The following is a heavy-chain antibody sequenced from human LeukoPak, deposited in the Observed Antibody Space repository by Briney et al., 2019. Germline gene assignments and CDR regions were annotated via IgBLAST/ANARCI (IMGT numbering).Heavy chain of an antibody. D-gene: IGHD3-3*01. J-gene: IGHJ3*02. CDR3: ARDLRVFGVVQDAFDI. CDR2: ISSSGGTI. CDR1: GFTFSDYY. Sequence: PGGSLRLSCAASGFTFSDYYMTWIRQAPRQGPEWISYISSSGGTIFYADSVKGRFTISRDNAKNSLYLQMNSLRAEDTAVYYCARDLRVFGVVQDAFDIWGQGTMVTVSS. V-gene: IGHV3-11*04.